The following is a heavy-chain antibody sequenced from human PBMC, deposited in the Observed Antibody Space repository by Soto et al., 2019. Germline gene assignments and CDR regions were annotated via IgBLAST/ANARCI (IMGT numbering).Heavy chain of an antibody. CDR3: ARGGRIDDYIWGSYRTNDAFDI. CDR2: MNPNSGNT. Sequence: ASVKVSCKASGYTFTSYDINWVRQATGQGLEWMGWMNPNSGNTGYAQKFQGRVTMTRNTSISTAYMELSSLRSEDTAVYYCARGGRIDDYIWGSYRTNDAFDIWGQGTMVTVSS. J-gene: IGHJ3*02. V-gene: IGHV1-8*01. D-gene: IGHD3-16*02. CDR1: GYTFTSYD.